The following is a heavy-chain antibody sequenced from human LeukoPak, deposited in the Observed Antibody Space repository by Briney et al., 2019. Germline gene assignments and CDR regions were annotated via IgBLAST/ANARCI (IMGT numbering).Heavy chain of an antibody. CDR1: GDSISSYY. Sequence: SETLSLTCTVSGDSISSYYWSWIRQPPGKGLEWIGYIYDSGKTNYNASLISRVTISVDTSKNQFSLKLTSVTPSDTAVYYCARGGGTLDYWGQGTLVTVSS. CDR2: IYDSGKT. CDR3: ARGGGTLDY. J-gene: IGHJ4*02. D-gene: IGHD3-16*01. V-gene: IGHV4-59*01.